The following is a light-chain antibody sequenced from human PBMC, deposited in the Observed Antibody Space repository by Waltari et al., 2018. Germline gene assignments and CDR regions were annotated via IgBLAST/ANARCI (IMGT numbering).Light chain of an antibody. CDR2: YDN. CDR3: QVWDNYSDHWV. V-gene: IGLV3-21*04. J-gene: IGLJ3*02. CDR1: NMGTRR. Sequence: SYVLTQPPSLSVAPGKTARITCGGNNMGTRRLHWSTQKAGQAPVVVISYDNDRPSGIPERFSASNSGNMATLTISRVEAGDEADYYCQVWDNYSDHWVFGGGTKLTVL.